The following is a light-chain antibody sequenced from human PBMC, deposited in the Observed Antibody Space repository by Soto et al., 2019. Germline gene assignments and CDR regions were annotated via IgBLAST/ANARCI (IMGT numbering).Light chain of an antibody. CDR3: QQYNNWPQT. Sequence: EIVMTQSPATLSVSPGERATLSCRASQRVTSNYLAWYQQRPGQAPRLLIYGASTRATGIPARFSGSGSGTEFTLTISSLQSEDFAVYYCQQYNNWPQTFGQRSKVDI. V-gene: IGKV3-15*01. CDR1: QRVTSN. CDR2: GAS. J-gene: IGKJ1*01.